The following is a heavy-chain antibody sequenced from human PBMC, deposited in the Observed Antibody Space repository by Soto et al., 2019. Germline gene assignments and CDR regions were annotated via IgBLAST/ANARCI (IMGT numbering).Heavy chain of an antibody. J-gene: IGHJ4*02. V-gene: IGHV3-53*01. Sequence: AGGSLRLSCAASGFTVSNYYMNWVRLVPEKGLEWVSVIYSSGPTFYADSVRGRFTISRDNSKNTLYLQMNSLRVEDTAVYYCARAFGGSYDYWGQGTLVTVSS. CDR3: ARAFGGSYDY. D-gene: IGHD1-26*01. CDR2: IYSSGPT. CDR1: GFTVSNYY.